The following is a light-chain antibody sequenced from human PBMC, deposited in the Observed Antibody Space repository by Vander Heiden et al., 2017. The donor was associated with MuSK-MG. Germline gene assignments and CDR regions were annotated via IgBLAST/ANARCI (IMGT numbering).Light chain of an antibody. J-gene: IGKJ4*01. CDR3: QQGYTTPLT. Sequence: DIQLTQSPSSLSASVGDRVTITCRASQTIFNYLNWNQQSPGKAPKLLIYSASTLQSGTPPRFSGSGSGTDFTLVISSLQPEDFATYYCQQGYTTPLTFGGGTKIETK. V-gene: IGKV1-39*01. CDR1: QTIFNY. CDR2: SAS.